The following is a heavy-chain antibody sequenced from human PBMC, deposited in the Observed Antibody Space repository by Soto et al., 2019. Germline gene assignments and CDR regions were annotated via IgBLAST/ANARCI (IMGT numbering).Heavy chain of an antibody. J-gene: IGHJ4*02. Sequence: SETLSLTCTVSGGSISSGGYYWSWIRQHPGKGLEWIGYIYYSGSTYYNPSLKSRVTISVDTSKNQFSLKLSSVTAADTAVYYCARFSIRGVFFDYWGQGTLVTVSS. V-gene: IGHV4-31*03. CDR3: ARFSIRGVFFDY. CDR1: GGSISSGGYY. D-gene: IGHD3-10*01. CDR2: IYYSGST.